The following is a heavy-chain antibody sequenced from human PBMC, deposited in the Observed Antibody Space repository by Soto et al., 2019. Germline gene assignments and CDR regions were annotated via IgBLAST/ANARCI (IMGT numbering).Heavy chain of an antibody. J-gene: IGHJ1*01. CDR1: GFTFSSYA. V-gene: IGHV3-30-3*01. CDR2: ISYDGSNK. CDR3: ARVSGSGAPDTGPHAEYFQH. Sequence: QVPLVESGGGVVQPGRSLRLSCAASGFTFSSYAMHWVRQAPGKGLEWVAVISYDGSNKYYADSVKGRFTISRDNSKNPMYLQMNSRRAEDTAVYYCARVSGSGAPDTGPHAEYFQHWGQGTLVTVSS. D-gene: IGHD3-10*01.